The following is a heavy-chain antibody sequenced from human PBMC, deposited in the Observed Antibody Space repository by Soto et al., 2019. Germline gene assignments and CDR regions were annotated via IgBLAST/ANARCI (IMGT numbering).Heavy chain of an antibody. CDR1: GFTFTSSA. D-gene: IGHD4-17*01. J-gene: IGHJ6*02. CDR3: AAGVDYGDYGPRYYYGMDV. CDR2: IVVGSGNT. Sequence: SVKVSCKASGFTFTSSAVQWVRQARGQRLEWIGWIVVGSGNTNYAQKFQERVTITRDMSTSTAYMELSSLRSEDTAVYYCAAGVDYGDYGPRYYYGMDVWGQGTTVTVSS. V-gene: IGHV1-58*01.